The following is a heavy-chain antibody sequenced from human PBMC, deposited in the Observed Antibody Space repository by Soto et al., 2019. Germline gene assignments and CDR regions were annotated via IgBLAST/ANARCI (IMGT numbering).Heavy chain of an antibody. Sequence: GGSLRLSCAASGFTFSDYYMSWIRQAPGKGLEWVSYISSSSSYTNYADSVKGRFTISRDNAKNSLYLQMNSLRAEDTAVYYCARDSGYYYDSSGSLDAFDIWGQGTMVTVSS. J-gene: IGHJ3*02. CDR1: GFTFSDYY. CDR3: ARDSGYYYDSSGSLDAFDI. D-gene: IGHD3-22*01. V-gene: IGHV3-11*05. CDR2: ISSSSSYT.